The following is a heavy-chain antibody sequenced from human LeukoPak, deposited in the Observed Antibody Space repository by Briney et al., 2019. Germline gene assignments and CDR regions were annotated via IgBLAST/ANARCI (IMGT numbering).Heavy chain of an antibody. CDR1: GFTFSSYA. D-gene: IGHD6-13*01. J-gene: IGHJ4*02. Sequence: GGFLRLSCAASGFTFSSYAMHWVRQAPGKGLEWVAVISYDGSNKYYADSVKGRFTISRDNSKNTLYLQMNSLRAEDTAVYYCARVPYGGSSLVYFDYWGQGTLVTVSS. CDR2: ISYDGSNK. CDR3: ARVPYGGSSLVYFDY. V-gene: IGHV3-30-3*01.